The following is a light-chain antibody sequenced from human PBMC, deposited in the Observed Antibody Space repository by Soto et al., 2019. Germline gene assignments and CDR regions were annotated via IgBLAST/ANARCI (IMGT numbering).Light chain of an antibody. CDR3: QHYNTWPWT. Sequence: EIVMTQSPATLSVSPGERATLSCRASQSVSSNLAWYQQKPGQAPRLLIYGASTRATGIPARFSGSGSGTEFILTISSLQSEDSATYYCQHYNTWPWTFGQGTKVDIK. CDR1: QSVSSN. V-gene: IGKV3-15*01. CDR2: GAS. J-gene: IGKJ1*01.